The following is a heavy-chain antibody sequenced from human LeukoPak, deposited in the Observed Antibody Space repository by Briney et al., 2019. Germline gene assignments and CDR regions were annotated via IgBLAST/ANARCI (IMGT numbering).Heavy chain of an antibody. Sequence: PGGSLRLSCAASGFTFSGSAMHWVRQASGKGLEWVGRIRSKANSYATAYAASVKGRFTISRDDSKNTAYLQMNSLKTEDTAVNYCTHAGSGWFFDYWGQGTLVTVSS. CDR1: GFTFSGSA. D-gene: IGHD6-19*01. J-gene: IGHJ4*02. CDR3: THAGSGWFFDY. CDR2: IRSKANSYAT. V-gene: IGHV3-73*01.